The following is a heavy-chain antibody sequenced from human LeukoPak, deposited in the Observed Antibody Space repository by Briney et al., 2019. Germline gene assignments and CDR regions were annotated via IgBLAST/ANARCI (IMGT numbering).Heavy chain of an antibody. CDR2: IYHSGST. CDR1: GDPISSYY. J-gene: IGHJ4*02. CDR3: ATGYSSTWYYFDY. D-gene: IGHD6-13*01. Sequence: ASETLSLTCTVSGDPISSYYWSWIRQPPGKRLEWIGYIYHSGSTNYNPALKSRVTISADTSKYQFSLKLSSVTAADTAVYYCATGYSSTWYYFDYWGQGTLVTVSS. V-gene: IGHV4-59*01.